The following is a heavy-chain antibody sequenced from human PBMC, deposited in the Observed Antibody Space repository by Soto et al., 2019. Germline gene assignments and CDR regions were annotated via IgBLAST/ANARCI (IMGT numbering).Heavy chain of an antibody. V-gene: IGHV3-21*01. CDR2: ISSSSSYI. J-gene: IGHJ4*02. Sequence: EVQLVESGGGLVKPGGSLRLSCAASGFTFSSYSMNWVRQAPGKGREWVSSISSSSSYIYYADSVKGRFTISRDNAKNSLYLQMNSLRAEDTAVYYCARGFMDVLRFLEWFYWGQGTLVTVSS. D-gene: IGHD3-3*01. CDR3: ARGFMDVLRFLEWFY. CDR1: GFTFSSYS.